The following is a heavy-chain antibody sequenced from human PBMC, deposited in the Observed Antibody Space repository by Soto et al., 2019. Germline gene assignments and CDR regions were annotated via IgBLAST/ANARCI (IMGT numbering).Heavy chain of an antibody. V-gene: IGHV3-30*18. J-gene: IGHJ3*02. CDR2: ISYDGSNK. D-gene: IGHD6-19*01. CDR3: AKASVAGTDAFDI. CDR1: GFTFSSYG. Sequence: PGGSLRLSCAASGFTFSSYGMHWVRQAPGKGLEWVAVISYDGSNKYYADSVKGRFTISRDNSKNTLYLQMNSLRAEDTAVYYCAKASVAGTDAFDIWGQGTMVTVSS.